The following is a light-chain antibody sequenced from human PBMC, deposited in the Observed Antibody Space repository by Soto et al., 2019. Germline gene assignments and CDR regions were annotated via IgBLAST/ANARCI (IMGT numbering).Light chain of an antibody. J-gene: IGKJ1*01. V-gene: IGKV3-20*01. CDR2: GAS. CDR1: QSVSSSY. Sequence: EIVLTQSPSTLSLSPGERATLSCRASQSVSSSYLAWYQQKPGQAPRLLIYGASNRATGIPDRFSGSGSGTDFTLTISRLEPEDFAVCYCQQYGSSRTFGQGTKVDIK. CDR3: QQYGSSRT.